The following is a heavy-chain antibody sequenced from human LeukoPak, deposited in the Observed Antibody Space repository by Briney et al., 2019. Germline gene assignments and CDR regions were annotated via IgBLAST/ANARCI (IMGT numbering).Heavy chain of an antibody. CDR1: GFTFSSYG. CDR2: IKQDGSEK. D-gene: IGHD1-14*01. V-gene: IGHV3-7*01. Sequence: GGSLRLSCAVSGFTFSSYGMSWVRQAPGKGLEWVANIKQDGSEKYYVDSVKGRFTISRDNAKNSLFLQMNSLRTEDTAVYYCARDAVTANWGQGALVTVSS. CDR3: ARDAVTAN. J-gene: IGHJ1*01.